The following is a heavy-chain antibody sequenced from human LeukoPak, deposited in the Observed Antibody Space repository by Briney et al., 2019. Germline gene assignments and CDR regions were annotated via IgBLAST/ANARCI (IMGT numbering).Heavy chain of an antibody. J-gene: IGHJ4*02. CDR2: INWNGGST. CDR1: GFTFDDYT. V-gene: IGHV3-20*04. D-gene: IGHD3-16*01. CDR3: ARDRGGSNVFDY. Sequence: GGSLRLSCAASGFTFDDYTMHWVRQAPGKGLEWVSGINWNGGSTGYADSVKGRFTISRDNAKNSLYLQMNSLRAEDTALYYCARDRGGSNVFDYWGQGTLVTVSS.